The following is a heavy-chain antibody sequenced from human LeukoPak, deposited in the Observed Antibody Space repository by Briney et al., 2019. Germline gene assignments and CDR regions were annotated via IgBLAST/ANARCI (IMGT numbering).Heavy chain of an antibody. V-gene: IGHV3-48*03. CDR3: ARNYRDYADYYHFGMDV. D-gene: IGHD4-17*01. CDR1: GFTFSSYE. Sequence: GGSLRLSCAASGFTFSSYEMNWVRQAPGKGLEWVSYISSSGSTIYYADSVKGRFTISRDNAKNSLYLQMNSLRAEDTAVYYWARNYRDYADYYHFGMDVWGKGTKVTV. J-gene: IGHJ6*04. CDR2: ISSSGSTI.